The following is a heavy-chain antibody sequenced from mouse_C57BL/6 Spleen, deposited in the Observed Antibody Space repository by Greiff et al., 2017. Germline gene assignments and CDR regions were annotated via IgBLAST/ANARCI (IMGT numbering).Heavy chain of an antibody. D-gene: IGHD4-1*01. Sequence: VQRVESGPGLVQPSQSLSITCTVSGFSLTSYGVHWVRQSPGKGLEWLGVIWRGGSTDYNAAFMSRLSITKDNSKSQVFFKMNSLQADDTAIYYCAKRGLTGTYAMDYWGQGTSVTVSS. CDR3: AKRGLTGTYAMDY. CDR2: IWRGGST. CDR1: GFSLTSYG. J-gene: IGHJ4*01. V-gene: IGHV2-5*01.